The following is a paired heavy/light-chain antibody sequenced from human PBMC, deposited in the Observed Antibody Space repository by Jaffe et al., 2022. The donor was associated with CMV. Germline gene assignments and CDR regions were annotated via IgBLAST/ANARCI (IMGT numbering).Light chain of an antibody. V-gene: IGKV3-15*01. CDR3: QHYNNWPYT. CDR1: QSVSSN. CDR2: DSS. J-gene: IGKJ2*01. Sequence: EIVMTQSPATLSVSPGERVTLSCRASQSVSSNFAWYQQKPGQAPRLLIYDSSTRATGVPARFSGSGSGTEFTLTISSLQSEDFAVYYCQHYNNWPYTFGQGTKLEIK.
Heavy chain of an antibody. J-gene: IGHJ4*02. V-gene: IGHV3-15*01. D-gene: IGHD3-22*01. CDR3: TTSVRDSSGTLFDY. CDR2: IKSKTDGGTT. Sequence: EVQLVESGGGLVQPGGSLRLSCAASGFTFSNAWMTWVRQAPGKGLEWVGRIKSKTDGGTTDYAAPVRGRFSISRDDSKTTLFLQMNSLKTEDTAVYYCTTSVRDSSGTLFDYWGQGTLVTVSS. CDR1: GFTFSNAW.